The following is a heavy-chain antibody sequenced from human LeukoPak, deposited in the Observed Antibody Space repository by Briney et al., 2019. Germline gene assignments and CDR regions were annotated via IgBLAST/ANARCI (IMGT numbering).Heavy chain of an antibody. CDR3: AKAMVRTAILLSLPSYYYGLDV. V-gene: IGHV3-30*18. CDR1: GFSFSAYG. J-gene: IGHJ6*04. D-gene: IGHD3-10*01. CDR2: VSYDGGNR. Sequence: GRSLRLSCAASGFSFSAYGMHWVRQAPGKGLEWVAVVSYDGGNRYHADSVKGRFTISRDNSKNTLYLQVNNLTTEDTAVYFCAKAMVRTAILLSLPSYYYGLDVWGTGTTVTVSS.